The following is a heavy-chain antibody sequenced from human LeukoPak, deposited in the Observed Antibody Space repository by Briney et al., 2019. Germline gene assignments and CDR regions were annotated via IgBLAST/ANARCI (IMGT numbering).Heavy chain of an antibody. CDR2: ISSSGTTI. Sequence: GGSLRLSCAASGFTFSDYYMSWIRQAPGKGLEWVSYISSSGTTIYYADSVKGRFTISRDNAKNSLYLQMNSLRAEDTAVYYCARGLTYYYDSSGSTSYFDYWGQGTLVTVSS. CDR1: GFTFSDYY. V-gene: IGHV3-11*01. CDR3: ARGLTYYYDSSGSTSYFDY. J-gene: IGHJ4*02. D-gene: IGHD3-22*01.